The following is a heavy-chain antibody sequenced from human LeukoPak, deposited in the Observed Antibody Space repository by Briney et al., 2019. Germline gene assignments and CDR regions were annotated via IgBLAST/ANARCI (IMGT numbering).Heavy chain of an antibody. CDR2: IYTSGST. J-gene: IGHJ6*03. CDR3: ATDDGNSYYYYYMDV. D-gene: IGHD4-23*01. V-gene: IGHV4-61*02. Sequence: SETLSLTCTVSGGSISSGSYYWSWIRQPAGKGLEGIGRIYTSGSTNYNPSLKSRVTISVDTSKNQFSLKLSSVTAADTAVYYCATDDGNSYYYYYMDVWGTGTTVTVSS. CDR1: GGSISSGSYY.